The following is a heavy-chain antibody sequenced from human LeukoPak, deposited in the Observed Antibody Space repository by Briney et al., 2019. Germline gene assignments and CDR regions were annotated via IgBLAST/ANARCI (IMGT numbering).Heavy chain of an antibody. CDR1: RFYFTKYA. CDR2: INGGGEI. J-gene: IGHJ4*02. Sequence: GGSLRLSCAASRFYFTKYAMICVRRAPARGLEGVSSINGGGEIFYADSVKGRFTLHRDDYRNTVYLQLNNLRVEDTAVYYCAKANWLSNADAVWWGQGTLVTVSS. V-gene: IGHV3-23*01. D-gene: IGHD1-1*01. CDR3: AKANWLSNADAVW.